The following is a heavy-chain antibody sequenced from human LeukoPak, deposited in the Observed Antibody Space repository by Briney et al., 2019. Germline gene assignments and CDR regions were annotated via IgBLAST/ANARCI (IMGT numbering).Heavy chain of an antibody. V-gene: IGHV4-34*01. CDR3: ARDLEQWLVRAWFY. CDR1: GGSFSGYY. CDR2: INHSGST. J-gene: IGHJ4*02. Sequence: SETLSLACAVYGGSFSGYYWSWIRQPPGKGLEWIGEINHSGSTNYNPSLKSRVTISVDTSKNQFSLKPSSVTAADTAVYYCARDLEQWLVRAWFYWGQGTLVTVSS. D-gene: IGHD6-19*01.